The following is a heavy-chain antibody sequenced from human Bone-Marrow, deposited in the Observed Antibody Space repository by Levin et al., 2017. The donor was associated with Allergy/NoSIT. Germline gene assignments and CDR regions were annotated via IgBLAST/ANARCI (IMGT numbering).Heavy chain of an antibody. Sequence: GGSLRLSCAASGFTFSDYYMSWIRQAPGKGLEWVAHISGSGATIYYPDSVKGRFTISRDNAKNSLYLQMNSLSDEDTAVYYCASGRCSSSCHTSLRFDPCGQGTLVTVSS. J-gene: IGHJ5*02. CDR2: ISGSGATI. CDR1: GFTFSDYY. CDR3: ASGRCSSSCHTSLRFDP. V-gene: IGHV3-11*01. D-gene: IGHD2-2*01.